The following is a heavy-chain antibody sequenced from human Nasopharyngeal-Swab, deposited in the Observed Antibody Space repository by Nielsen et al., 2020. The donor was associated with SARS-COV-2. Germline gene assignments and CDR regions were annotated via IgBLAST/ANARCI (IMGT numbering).Heavy chain of an antibody. CDR1: GYTFTSYG. V-gene: IGHV1-18*01. CDR3: ARAGSSGWPYNWFDP. D-gene: IGHD6-19*01. Sequence: ASVKVSCKASGYTFTSYGISWVRQAPGQGLEWMGWISAYNGNTNCAQKFQGRVTMTRNTSISTAYMELSSLRSEDTAVYYCARAGSSGWPYNWFDPWGQGTLVTVSS. J-gene: IGHJ5*02. CDR2: ISAYNGNT.